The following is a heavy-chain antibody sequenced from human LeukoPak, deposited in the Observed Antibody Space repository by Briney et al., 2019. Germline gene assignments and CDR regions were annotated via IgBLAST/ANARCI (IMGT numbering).Heavy chain of an antibody. CDR3: ARNSPEWSHLRYFHYYYMDV. V-gene: IGHV4-4*07. D-gene: IGHD3-3*01. Sequence: SETLSLTCTVPDGSISAYTWTWIRQPAGKGLEWIRRIYSSGTTISNPSLKSRLTMSVDTSKNQFSLNLRSVTPADTAVYYCARNSPEWSHLRYFHYYYMDVWSKGTTVTVSS. CDR1: DGSISAYT. CDR2: IYSSGTT. J-gene: IGHJ6*03.